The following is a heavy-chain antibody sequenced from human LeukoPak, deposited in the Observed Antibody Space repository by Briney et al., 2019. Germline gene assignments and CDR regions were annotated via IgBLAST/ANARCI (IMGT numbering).Heavy chain of an antibody. CDR2: IKGKSDGGTT. D-gene: IGHD1-26*01. Sequence: GGSLRLSCAASGFSLSNTWMSWGRQAPGRGLEWVGRIKGKSDGGTTDYAAPVNGRFSISRDDSQNTLYVHMSSLTSEDTAIYYCTTNSGGYGVDVWGKGTTVTVSS. CDR1: GFSLSNTW. V-gene: IGHV3-15*01. J-gene: IGHJ6*04. CDR3: TTNSGGYGVDV.